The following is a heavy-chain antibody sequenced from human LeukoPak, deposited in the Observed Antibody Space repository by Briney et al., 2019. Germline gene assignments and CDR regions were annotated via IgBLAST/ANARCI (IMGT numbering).Heavy chain of an antibody. J-gene: IGHJ4*02. CDR3: ARDSDVGY. CDR2: ITSSSSYI. Sequence: PGGSLRLSCAASGFSFSNYDMHWVRQAPGKGLEWVSSITSSSSYIYYADSVKGRFTISRDNAKNSLYLQMNSLRAEDTAVYYCARDSDVGYWGQGTLVTVSS. CDR1: GFSFSNYD. V-gene: IGHV3-21*01.